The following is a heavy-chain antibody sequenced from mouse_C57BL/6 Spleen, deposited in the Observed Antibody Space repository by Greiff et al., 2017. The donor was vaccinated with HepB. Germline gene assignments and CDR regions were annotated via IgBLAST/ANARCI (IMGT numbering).Heavy chain of an antibody. CDR3: ARDRGYYGPFDY. J-gene: IGHJ2*01. CDR1: GFTFSSYA. CDR2: ISDGGSYT. V-gene: IGHV5-4*01. D-gene: IGHD1-1*01. Sequence: EVKLMESGGGLVKPGGSLKLSCAASGFTFSSYAMSWVRQTPEKRLEWVATISDGGSYTYYPDNVKGRFTISRDNAKNNLYLQMSHLKSEDTAMYYCARDRGYYGPFDYWGQGTTLTVSS.